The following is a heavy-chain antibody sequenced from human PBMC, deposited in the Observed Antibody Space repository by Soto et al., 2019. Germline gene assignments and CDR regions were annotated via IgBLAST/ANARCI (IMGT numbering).Heavy chain of an antibody. CDR3: ARDVPGIAARPSYYYYYGMDV. V-gene: IGHV1-18*01. CDR2: ISAYNGNT. CDR1: GYTFTSYG. J-gene: IGHJ6*02. D-gene: IGHD6-6*01. Sequence: GASVKVSCKASGYTFTSYGISWVRQAPGQGLEWMEWISAYNGNTNYAQKLQGRVTMTTDTSTSTAYMELRSLRSDDTAVYYCARDVPGIAARPSYYYYYGMDVWGQGTTVTVSS.